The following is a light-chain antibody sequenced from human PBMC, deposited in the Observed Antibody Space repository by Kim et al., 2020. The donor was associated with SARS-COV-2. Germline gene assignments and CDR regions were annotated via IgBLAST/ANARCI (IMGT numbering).Light chain of an antibody. CDR1: SSDVGGYSY. J-gene: IGLJ3*02. CDR3: SSYTTSSTLV. CDR2: DVS. V-gene: IGLV2-14*03. Sequence: QSVLTQPASVSGSPGQSITISCTGTSSDVGGYSYVSWYQQHPGKAPKVMIYDVSNRPSGVSNRFSGSKSGNTASLTISGLQAEDEADSYCSSYTTSSTLVFGGGTQLTFL.